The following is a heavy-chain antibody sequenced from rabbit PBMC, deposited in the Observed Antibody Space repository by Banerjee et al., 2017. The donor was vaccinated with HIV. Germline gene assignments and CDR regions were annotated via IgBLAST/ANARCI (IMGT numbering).Heavy chain of an antibody. V-gene: IGHV1S45*01. CDR1: GFSFSSGYY. D-gene: IGHD1-1*01. J-gene: IGHJ4*01. Sequence: QEQLEESGGDLVKPEGSLTLTCKASGFSFSSGYYMFWVRQAPGKGLELIACIYAGSSANTYYATWAKGRFTISKTSSTTVTLQLNSLTAADTATYFCARDLTGITGWNFNLWGPGTLVTVS. CDR3: ARDLTGITGWNFNL. CDR2: IYAGSSANT.